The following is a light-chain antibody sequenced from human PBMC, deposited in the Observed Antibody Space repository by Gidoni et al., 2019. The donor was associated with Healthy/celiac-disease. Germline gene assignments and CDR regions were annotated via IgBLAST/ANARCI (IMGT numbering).Light chain of an antibody. J-gene: IGLJ2*01. V-gene: IGLV3-1*01. CDR1: KLGDKY. Sequence: SYDLTQPPSVSVSPGQTATITCSGDKLGDKYACWYQQKPGQSPVLVIYQDSKRPSGIPERFSGSNSGNTATLTISGTQAMDEADYYCQAWDSSSVVFGGGTTLTVL. CDR3: QAWDSSSVV. CDR2: QDS.